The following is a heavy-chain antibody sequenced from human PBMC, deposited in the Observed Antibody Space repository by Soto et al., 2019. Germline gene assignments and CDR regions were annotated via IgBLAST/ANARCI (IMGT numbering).Heavy chain of an antibody. J-gene: IGHJ1*01. V-gene: IGHV3-23*01. CDR3: AHFHDEAKNF. D-gene: IGHD1-26*01. CDR1: GFTFSTYA. Sequence: GGSLRLSCAASGFTFSTYAMNWVRQAPGKGLEWVSAISYDGGASFCADSLKGRFTVSRDNSKNTLFLQMNSLRVEDTAVYYCAHFHDEAKNFWGQGTLVTVSS. CDR2: ISYDGGAS.